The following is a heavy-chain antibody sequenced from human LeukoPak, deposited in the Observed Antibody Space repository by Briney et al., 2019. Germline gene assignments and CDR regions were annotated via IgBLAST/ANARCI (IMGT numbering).Heavy chain of an antibody. CDR2: MNPNSGNT. V-gene: IGHV1-8*01. Sequence: VASVKVSCKASGYTFTSYDINWVRQATGQGLEWMGWMNPNSGNTGYAQKFQGRVTVTRNTSISTAYMELSSLRSEDTAVYYCARAKRELPSYYYYMDVWGKGTTVTVSS. J-gene: IGHJ6*03. CDR1: GYTFTSYD. CDR3: ARAKRELPSYYYYMDV. D-gene: IGHD1-26*01.